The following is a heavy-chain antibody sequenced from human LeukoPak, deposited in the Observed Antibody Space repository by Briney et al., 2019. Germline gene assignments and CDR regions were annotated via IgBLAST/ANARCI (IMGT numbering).Heavy chain of an antibody. J-gene: IGHJ4*02. CDR2: IYYNEYT. V-gene: IGHV4-39*01. CDR3: ARHKHAYYYDSSGYFLDY. CDR1: RGSVSSSSYY. Sequence: PSETLSLTCTVSRGSVSSSSYYWGWIRQPPGKGLEWIGSIYYNEYTYYNPSLKSRVTISVDTSKNQFSLKLSSVTAADTAVYYCARHKHAYYYDSSGYFLDYWGQGTLVTVSS. D-gene: IGHD3-22*01.